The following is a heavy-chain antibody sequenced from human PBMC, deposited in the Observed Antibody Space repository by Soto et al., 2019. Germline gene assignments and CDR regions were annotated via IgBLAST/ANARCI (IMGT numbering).Heavy chain of an antibody. CDR2: ISYDGSNK. Sequence: PGGSLRLSCAASGFTFSSYAMHWVRQAPGKGLEWVAVISYDGSNKYYADSVKGRFTISRDNSKNTLYLQMNSLRAEDTAVYYCARAKEYLLKGYYYGMDVWGQGTTVTVSS. CDR1: GFTFSSYA. CDR3: ARAKEYLLKGYYYGMDV. J-gene: IGHJ6*02. V-gene: IGHV3-30-3*01. D-gene: IGHD6-6*01.